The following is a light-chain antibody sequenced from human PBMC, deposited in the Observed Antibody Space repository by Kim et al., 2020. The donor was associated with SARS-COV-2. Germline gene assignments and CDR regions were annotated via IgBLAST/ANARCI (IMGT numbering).Light chain of an antibody. CDR3: QQTYITPPT. V-gene: IGKV1-39*01. CDR2: SAS. J-gene: IGKJ5*01. Sequence: ASVGDSVSITCRTSQTITRYLNWYQQSPGQAPKLLIHSASSLQSGVPSRFSGSGSESEYTLTISSLQPEDFATYYCQQTYITPPTFGQETRLEIK. CDR1: QTITRY.